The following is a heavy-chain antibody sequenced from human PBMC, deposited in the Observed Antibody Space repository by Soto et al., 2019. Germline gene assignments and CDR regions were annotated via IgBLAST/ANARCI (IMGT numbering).Heavy chain of an antibody. CDR1: GGSISSYY. CDR2: IYYSGST. J-gene: IGHJ5*02. D-gene: IGHD2-15*01. V-gene: IGHV4-59*01. Sequence: PSETLSLTCTVSGGSISSYYWSWIRQPPGKGLEWIGYIYYSGSTNYNPSLKSRVTISVDTSKNQFSLKLSSVTAADTAVYYCARDNFVVVVAATYNWFDPWGQGTLVTVSS. CDR3: ARDNFVVVVAATYNWFDP.